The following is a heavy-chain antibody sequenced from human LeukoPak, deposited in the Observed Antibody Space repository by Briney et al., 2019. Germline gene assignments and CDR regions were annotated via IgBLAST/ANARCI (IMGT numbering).Heavy chain of an antibody. J-gene: IGHJ4*02. CDR3: AKDIGEEQWRGIDL. D-gene: IGHD6-19*01. CDR1: GFTFDEYA. V-gene: IGHV3-9*01. Sequence: GRSLRLSCAASGFTFDEYAMHWVRQAPGKGLEWVSGTSWNSNNIVYAVSAKGRFTISRDNAKNSLYLQMNSLRVEDTALYYCAKDIGEEQWRGIDLWGQGTLVTVSS. CDR2: TSWNSNNI.